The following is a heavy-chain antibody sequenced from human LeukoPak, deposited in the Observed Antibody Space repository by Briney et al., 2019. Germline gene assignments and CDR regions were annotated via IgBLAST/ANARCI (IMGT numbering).Heavy chain of an antibody. CDR1: GGSISSSSYY. J-gene: IGHJ3*02. V-gene: IGHV4-39*01. CDR2: IFYSGST. Sequence: PSETLSLTCTVSGGSISSSSYYWGWIRQPPGKGLEWIGNIFYSGSTYYNPSLKSRVTISVDTSQKQFSLKLSSVTAADTAVYYCARTLTYYYGDSGCPDAFDIWGQGTMVTVSS. CDR3: ARTLTYYYGDSGCPDAFDI. D-gene: IGHD3-10*01.